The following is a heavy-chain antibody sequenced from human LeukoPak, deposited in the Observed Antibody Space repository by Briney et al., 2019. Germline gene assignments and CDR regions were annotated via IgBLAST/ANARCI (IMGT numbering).Heavy chain of an antibody. CDR1: GFTFSSYA. D-gene: IGHD3-22*01. Sequence: PGGSLRLSCAASGFTFSSYAMSWVRQAPGKGLEWVSAISGSGGSTYYADSVKGRFTISRDNSKNTLYLQMNSLRAEDTAVYYCAKDSYTYYYDSSGYQTSYYYYMDVWGKGTTVTVSS. V-gene: IGHV3-23*01. CDR2: ISGSGGST. CDR3: AKDSYTYYYDSSGYQTSYYYYMDV. J-gene: IGHJ6*03.